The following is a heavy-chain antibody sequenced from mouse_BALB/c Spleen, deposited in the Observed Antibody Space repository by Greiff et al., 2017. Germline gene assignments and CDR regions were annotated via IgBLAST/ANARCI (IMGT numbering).Heavy chain of an antibody. CDR2: IYPGGGYT. CDR3: ARVPIYDGFYYAMDY. CDR1: GYTFTNYW. V-gene: IGHV1-63*02. D-gene: IGHD2-3*01. Sequence: QVQLQQSGAELVRPGTSVKISCKASGYTFTNYWLGWVKQRPGHGLEWIGDIYPGGGYTNYNEKFKGKATLTADTSSSTAYMQLSSLTSEDSAVYFCARVPIYDGFYYAMDYWGQGTSVTVSS. J-gene: IGHJ4*01.